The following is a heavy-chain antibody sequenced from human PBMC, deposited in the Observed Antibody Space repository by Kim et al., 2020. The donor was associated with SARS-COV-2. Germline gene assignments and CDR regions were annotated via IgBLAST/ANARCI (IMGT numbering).Heavy chain of an antibody. V-gene: IGHV4-4*02. J-gene: IGHJ4*02. D-gene: IGHD3-3*01. CDR3: ARSITSFGVVITFDF. Sequence: PTLRKRVTISVEKSKNQLSLKLSSVTAADTAVYYCARSITSFGVVITFDFWGQGTLVTVSS.